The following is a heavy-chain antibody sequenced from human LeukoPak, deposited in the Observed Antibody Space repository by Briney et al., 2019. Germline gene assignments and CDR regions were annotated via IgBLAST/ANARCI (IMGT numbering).Heavy chain of an antibody. Sequence: PSETLSLTCAVYGGSFSGYYWSWIRQPPGKGLEWIGEINHSGSTNYNPSLKSRVTISVDTSKNQFSLKLSSVTAADTAVYYCARMGWRPTLDYDSSGDKSDYWGQGTLVTVSS. J-gene: IGHJ4*02. V-gene: IGHV4-34*01. CDR1: GGSFSGYY. D-gene: IGHD3-22*01. CDR3: ARMGWRPTLDYDSSGDKSDY. CDR2: INHSGST.